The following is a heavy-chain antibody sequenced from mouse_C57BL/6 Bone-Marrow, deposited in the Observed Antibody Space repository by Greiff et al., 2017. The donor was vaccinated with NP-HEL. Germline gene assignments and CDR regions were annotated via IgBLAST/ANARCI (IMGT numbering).Heavy chain of an antibody. CDR1: GFTFSSYA. D-gene: IGHD1-1*01. CDR2: ISDGGSYT. V-gene: IGHV5-4*01. CDR3: ARDEGITTVVATFYYYAMDY. J-gene: IGHJ4*01. Sequence: EVKLVESGGGLVKPGGSLKLSCAASGFTFSSYAMSWVRQTPEKRLEWVATISDGGSYTYYPDNVKGRFTISRDNAKNNLYLQMSHLKSEDTAMYYCARDEGITTVVATFYYYAMDYWGQGTSVTVSS.